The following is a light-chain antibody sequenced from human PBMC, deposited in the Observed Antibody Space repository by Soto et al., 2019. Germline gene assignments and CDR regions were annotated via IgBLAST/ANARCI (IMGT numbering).Light chain of an antibody. CDR3: QQHNNWPQT. J-gene: IGKJ1*01. CDR2: DAS. V-gene: IGKV3-11*01. CDR1: QSVSSN. Sequence: EIVLTQSPVTLSLSPGERATLSCRASQSVSSNLAWYQQKPGQAPRLLISDASNRATDIPARFSGSGSGTDFTLTISSLEPEDFAVYYCQQHNNWPQTFGQGTKVEIK.